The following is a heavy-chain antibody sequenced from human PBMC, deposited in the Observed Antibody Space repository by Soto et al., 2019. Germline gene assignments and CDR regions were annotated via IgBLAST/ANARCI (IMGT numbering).Heavy chain of an antibody. D-gene: IGHD2-21*02. CDR2: IRSKVNSYAT. CDR3: TRHEAYCGGDFHKFDWFDP. CDR1: GFTFSGSA. J-gene: IGHJ5*02. Sequence: LRLSCAASGFTFSGSAVHWVRQASGKGLEWVGRIRSKVNSYATTYAASVKGRFIISRDDSKNTAYLQMNSLKSDDTAVYYCTRHEAYCGGDFHKFDWFDPWSQGSLVTVSS. V-gene: IGHV3-73*01.